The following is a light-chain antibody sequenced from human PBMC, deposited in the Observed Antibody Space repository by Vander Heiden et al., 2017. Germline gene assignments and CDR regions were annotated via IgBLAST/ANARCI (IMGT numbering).Light chain of an antibody. Sequence: EIVMTQSPATLSVSPGERATVSCKASQSVTSQLAWYQQKPGQAPRLLIYGASARVTGVPARFSGSGSGTEFTLTISSLQSEDFAVYYCQQDNNWPRTFGKGTRMEIK. V-gene: IGKV3-15*01. J-gene: IGKJ5*01. CDR2: GAS. CDR3: QQDNNWPRT. CDR1: QSVTSQ.